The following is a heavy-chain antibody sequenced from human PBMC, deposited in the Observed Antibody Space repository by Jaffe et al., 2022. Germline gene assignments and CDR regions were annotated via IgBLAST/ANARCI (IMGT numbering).Heavy chain of an antibody. CDR2: INHSGST. CDR1: GGSFSGYY. D-gene: IGHD2-21*02. Sequence: QVQLQQWGAGLLKPSETLSLTCAVYGGSFSGYYWSWIRQPPGKGLEWIGEINHSGSTNYNPSLKSRVTISVDTSKNQFSLKLSSVTAADTAVYYCARDPGVAVTPASGPRYFDLWGRGTLVTVSS. J-gene: IGHJ2*01. V-gene: IGHV4-34*01. CDR3: ARDPGVAVTPASGPRYFDL.